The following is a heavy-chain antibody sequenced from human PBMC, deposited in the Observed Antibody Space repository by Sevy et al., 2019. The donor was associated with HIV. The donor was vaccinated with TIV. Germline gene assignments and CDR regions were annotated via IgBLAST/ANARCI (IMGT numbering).Heavy chain of an antibody. J-gene: IGHJ6*02. CDR3: STDPIIVLLVTDGMDV. Sequence: GGSLRLSCAASGFTFSYAWMSWVRQAPGKGLEWVSRIKSKADGGTTDYAAPVKGRFTISRDDSKNTLYLQMTSLKTEDTAVYYCSTDPIIVLLVTDGMDVWGQGTTVTVSS. CDR1: GFTFSYAW. CDR2: IKSKADGGTT. D-gene: IGHD2-8*02. V-gene: IGHV3-15*01.